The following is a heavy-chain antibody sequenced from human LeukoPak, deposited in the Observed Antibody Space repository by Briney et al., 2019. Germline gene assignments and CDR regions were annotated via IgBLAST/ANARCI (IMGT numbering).Heavy chain of an antibody. CDR3: ARERSSGYYTEDAFDI. CDR1: GYSFTSYW. Sequence: GESLKISCKASGYSFTSYWIGWVRQMPEKGLERMGIIYPGDSDARYSPSFQGQVTISADKSISTAYLQWSSLKASDTAMYYCARERSSGYYTEDAFDIWGQGTMVTVSS. J-gene: IGHJ3*02. CDR2: IYPGDSDA. V-gene: IGHV5-51*01. D-gene: IGHD3-22*01.